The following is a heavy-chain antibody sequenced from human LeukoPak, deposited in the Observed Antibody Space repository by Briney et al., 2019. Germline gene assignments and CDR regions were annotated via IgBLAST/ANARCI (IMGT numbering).Heavy chain of an antibody. Sequence: PGGSLRLSCAAPGFTFSSYSMNWVRQAPGKGLEWVSYISSSSSTIYYADSVKGRFTISRDNAKNSLYLQTNSLRAEDTAVYYCARGRIRFLDDFDYWGQGTLVTVSS. D-gene: IGHD3-3*01. CDR3: ARGRIRFLDDFDY. CDR1: GFTFSSYS. J-gene: IGHJ4*02. CDR2: ISSSSSTI. V-gene: IGHV3-48*01.